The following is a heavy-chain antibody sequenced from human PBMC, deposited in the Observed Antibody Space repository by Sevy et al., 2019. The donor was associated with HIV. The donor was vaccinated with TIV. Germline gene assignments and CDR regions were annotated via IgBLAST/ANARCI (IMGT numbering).Heavy chain of an antibody. CDR3: ARGGWDIVVVPAAFDI. J-gene: IGHJ3*02. CDR2: ISFDGSNK. V-gene: IGHV3-30-3*01. Sequence: GGSLRLSCAASGFTFSGYTLHWVRQAPGKGLEWVAVISFDGSNKYYVDSVKGRFTISRDNSKNTLYLQMNSLRPEDTAVYYCARGGWDIVVVPAAFDIWAKGQWSPSPQ. D-gene: IGHD2-2*01. CDR1: GFTFSGYT.